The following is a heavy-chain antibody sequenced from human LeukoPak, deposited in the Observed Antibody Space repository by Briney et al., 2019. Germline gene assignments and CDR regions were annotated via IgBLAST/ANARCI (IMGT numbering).Heavy chain of an antibody. J-gene: IGHJ4*02. CDR3: ARVVITFGGVIGIFDY. V-gene: IGHV1-18*01. Sequence: ASVKVSCTASGYTFTSYGISWVRQAPGQGLEWMGWISAYNGNTNYAQKLQGRVTMTTDTSTSTAYMELRSLRSDDTAVYYCARVVITFGGVIGIFDYWGQGTLVTVSS. CDR2: ISAYNGNT. D-gene: IGHD3-16*02. CDR1: GYTFTSYG.